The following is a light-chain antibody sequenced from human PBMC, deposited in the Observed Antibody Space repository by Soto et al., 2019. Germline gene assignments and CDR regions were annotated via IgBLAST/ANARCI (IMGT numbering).Light chain of an antibody. CDR1: QSISRY. Sequence: IPITQSPFSLSASLGDRVTITFRESQSISRYLNWYQQKPGKAPNLLIYVASSLQSEVPSRFSGSGSGTDFTLTITSLQPEDFATYYCQQSYSPPPVTIGQGTRLEIK. CDR2: VAS. CDR3: QQSYSPPPVT. J-gene: IGKJ5*01. V-gene: IGKV1-39*01.